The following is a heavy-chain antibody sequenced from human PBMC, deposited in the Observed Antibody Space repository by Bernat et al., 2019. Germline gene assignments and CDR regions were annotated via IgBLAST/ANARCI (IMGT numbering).Heavy chain of an antibody. CDR1: GFTFSNSA. CDR3: ARDGRAYSSAWVYYYYYYMDV. J-gene: IGHJ6*03. Sequence: QVQLVESGGGVVQPGRSLRLSCAASGFTFSNSALHWVRQAPGKGLEWVAVVSYDGSHNYFPDSVKGRFTISRDNSKNTLYLQMDSLRPEDTAVYYCARDGRAYSSAWVYYYYYYMDVWGKGTTVTVSS. D-gene: IGHD6-19*01. V-gene: IGHV3-30*01. CDR2: VSYDGSHN.